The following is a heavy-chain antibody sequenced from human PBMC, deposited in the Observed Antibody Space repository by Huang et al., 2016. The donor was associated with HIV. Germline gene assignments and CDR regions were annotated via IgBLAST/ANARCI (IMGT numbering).Heavy chain of an antibody. CDR3: ATGPRGSGSFN. Sequence: QVQLVQSGAEVKKPGSSVKVSCKASGGTFSSYVISWVRQAPGQGLEWMGGITPIFDKTNYAQNVQGRVTIIADESTRTAYMEMSSLRPEDTATYYCATGPRGSGSFNWGQGTLVIVSS. J-gene: IGHJ4*02. CDR1: GGTFSSYV. D-gene: IGHD1-26*01. V-gene: IGHV1-69*01. CDR2: ITPIFDKT.